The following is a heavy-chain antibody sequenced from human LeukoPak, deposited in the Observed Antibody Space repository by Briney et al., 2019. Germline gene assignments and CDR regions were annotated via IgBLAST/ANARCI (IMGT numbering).Heavy chain of an antibody. CDR1: GYSISSGYY. CDR2: IYHSGST. CDR3: ATDFDRPPELN. D-gene: IGHD3-9*01. V-gene: IGHV4-38-2*02. Sequence: SETLSLTCTVSGYSISSGYYWGWIRQPPGKGLEWIGSIYHSGSTYYNPSLKSRVTISVDTSKNQFSLKLSSVTAADTAVYYCATDFDRPPELNWGQGILVTVSS. J-gene: IGHJ4*02.